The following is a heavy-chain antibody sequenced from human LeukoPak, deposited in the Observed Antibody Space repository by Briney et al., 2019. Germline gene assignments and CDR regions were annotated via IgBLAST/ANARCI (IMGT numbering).Heavy chain of an antibody. D-gene: IGHD3-22*01. CDR3: ASTNTYYYDSSGSSDGAFDI. CDR2: IYHSGRT. J-gene: IGHJ3*02. V-gene: IGHV4-38-2*02. Sequence: SETLSLTCTVSGYSISSGYYWGWIRQPPGKGLEWIGSIYHSGRTFYNPSLKSRVTISVDTSKNQFSLKLTSVTAADTAVYYCASTNTYYYDSSGSSDGAFDIWGQGTMVTVSS. CDR1: GYSISSGYY.